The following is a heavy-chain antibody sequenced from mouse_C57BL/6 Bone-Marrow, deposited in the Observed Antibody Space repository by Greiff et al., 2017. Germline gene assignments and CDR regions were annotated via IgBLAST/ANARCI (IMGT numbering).Heavy chain of an antibody. CDR1: GYTFTSYW. CDR2: IDPSDSYT. CDR3: AREGTITTVVAPFDY. V-gene: IGHV1-69*01. J-gene: IGHJ2*01. D-gene: IGHD1-1*01. Sequence: QVQLQPPGAELVMPGASVKLSCKASGYTFTSYWMHWVKQRPGQGLEWIGEIDPSDSYTNYNQKFKGKSTLTVDKSSSTAYMQLSSLTSEDSAVYYCAREGTITTVVAPFDYWGQGTTLTVSS.